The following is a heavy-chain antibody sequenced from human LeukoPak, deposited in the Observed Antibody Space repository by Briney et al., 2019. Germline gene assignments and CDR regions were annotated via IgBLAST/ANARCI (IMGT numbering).Heavy chain of an antibody. CDR2: ISYDGSNK. Sequence: GGSLRLSCSTSGFTFSNHFMHWVRQAPGKGLEWVAVISYDGSNKYYADSVKGRFTISRDNSKNTLYLQMNSLRAEDTAVYYCAKIRTGYYDSSGFYYGMDVWGQGTTVTVSS. J-gene: IGHJ6*02. V-gene: IGHV3-30*18. D-gene: IGHD3-22*01. CDR3: AKIRTGYYDSSGFYYGMDV. CDR1: GFTFSNHF.